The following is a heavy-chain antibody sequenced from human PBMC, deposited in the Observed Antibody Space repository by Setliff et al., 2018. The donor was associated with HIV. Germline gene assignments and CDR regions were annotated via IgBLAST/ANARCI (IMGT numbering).Heavy chain of an antibody. Sequence: SETLSLTCTVSGGSISSGYYYWSWIRQHPGKGLEWIGYIYYSGNPFYNPSLRSRVTISLDTSKKQFSLKLSSVTAADTAVYYCARGFDYAQRPPLYYFDYWGQGTLVTVSS. D-gene: IGHD2-2*01. CDR2: IYYSGNP. V-gene: IGHV4-31*03. CDR1: GGSISSGYYY. J-gene: IGHJ4*02. CDR3: ARGFDYAQRPPLYYFDY.